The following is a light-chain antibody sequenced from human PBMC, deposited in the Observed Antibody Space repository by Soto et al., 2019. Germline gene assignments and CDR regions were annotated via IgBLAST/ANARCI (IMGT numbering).Light chain of an antibody. J-gene: IGKJ4*01. CDR2: DAS. V-gene: IGKV3-11*01. Sequence: EIVLTQSPATLSLSPGERATLSCRASQSLSRFLAWYQQKPGQAPRLLIYDASNRATGVPARFSGSGSGTDFTLTISSLEPEDFAVYYCQQRTNWRTFGGRTKADI. CDR3: QQRTNWRT. CDR1: QSLSRF.